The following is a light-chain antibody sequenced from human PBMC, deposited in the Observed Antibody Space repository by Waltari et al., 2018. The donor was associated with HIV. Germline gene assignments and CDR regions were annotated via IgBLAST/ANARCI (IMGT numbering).Light chain of an antibody. CDR1: QDISNY. J-gene: IGKJ2*01. V-gene: IGKV1-33*01. CDR2: EAS. Sequence: DIQMTQSPSSLSASVGDRVTITCQASQDISNYLNWYQQKPGQAPKLLIYEASHLEIGVPSRFSGSGSGTDFTFTISSLQSEDIATYYCQEYDNLPMYTFGQGTKVEIK. CDR3: QEYDNLPMYT.